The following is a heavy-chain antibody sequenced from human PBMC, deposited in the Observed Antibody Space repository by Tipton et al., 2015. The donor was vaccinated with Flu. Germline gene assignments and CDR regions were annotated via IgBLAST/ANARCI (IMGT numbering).Heavy chain of an antibody. CDR3: AKAYGDYLPFFDS. D-gene: IGHD4-17*01. CDR1: GFIFAENA. CDR2: ISWNSALI. V-gene: IGHV3-9*01. J-gene: IGHJ4*02. Sequence: RSLRLSCVASGFIFAENAMHWVRQTPGKGLEWVSSISWNSALIHSADSVKGRFTISRDNAKNSLFLQIDSLRVEDTALYYCAKAYGDYLPFFDSWGQGSLVTVSS.